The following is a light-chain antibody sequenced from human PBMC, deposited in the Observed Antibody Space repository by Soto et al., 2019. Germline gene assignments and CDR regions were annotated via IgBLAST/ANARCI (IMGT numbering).Light chain of an antibody. J-gene: IGKJ1*01. V-gene: IGKV3D-20*01. Sequence: EIVLTQSPGTLSLSPGETATLSCGASQTVTSNYLAWYQQRPGLAPRLLIFDASARATGIPDRFSGSGSGKDFTLTISRLEPEDSAVYFCQQYGGTPTTFGQGTKVDIK. CDR2: DAS. CDR3: QQYGGTPTT. CDR1: QTVTSNY.